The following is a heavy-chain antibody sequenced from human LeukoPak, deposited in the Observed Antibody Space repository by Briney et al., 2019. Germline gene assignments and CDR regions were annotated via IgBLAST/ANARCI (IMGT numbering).Heavy chain of an antibody. Sequence: PPGGSLRLSCAASGFTFSSYAMHWVRQAPGKGLEWVAVISYDGSNKYYADSVKGRFTISRDNSKNTLYLQMNSLRAEDTAVYYCARDYLGGQPLVGDPHDAFDIWGQGTMVTVSS. CDR3: ARDYLGGQPLVGDPHDAFDI. CDR2: ISYDGSNK. V-gene: IGHV3-30-3*01. D-gene: IGHD2-15*01. CDR1: GFTFSSYA. J-gene: IGHJ3*02.